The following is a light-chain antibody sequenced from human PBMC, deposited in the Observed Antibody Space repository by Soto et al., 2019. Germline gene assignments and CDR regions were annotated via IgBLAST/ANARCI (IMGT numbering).Light chain of an antibody. Sequence: DIQMTQSPSTLSASVGDRVTITCRASQSISSWLAWYQQKPGKAPKLLIYDASSLESGVPSRFSGSGSGTEFPLTISSLQPDDFATYYCQHYNSYRWTFGQGTKVEIK. V-gene: IGKV1-5*01. CDR2: DAS. CDR1: QSISSW. CDR3: QHYNSYRWT. J-gene: IGKJ1*01.